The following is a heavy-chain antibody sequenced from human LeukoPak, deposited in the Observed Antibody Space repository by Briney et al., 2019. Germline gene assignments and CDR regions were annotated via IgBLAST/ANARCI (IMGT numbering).Heavy chain of an antibody. CDR1: GGTFSSYA. D-gene: IGHD6-13*01. CDR3: ARAAQQLVSSFDY. CDR2: IIPIFGTA. Sequence: SVKVSCKASGGTFSSYAISWVRQAPGQGLEWMGGIIPIFGTANYAQKFQGRVTITADESTSTAYMELSSLRSEDTAVYYCARAAQQLVSSFDYWGQGALVTVSS. V-gene: IGHV1-69*13. J-gene: IGHJ4*02.